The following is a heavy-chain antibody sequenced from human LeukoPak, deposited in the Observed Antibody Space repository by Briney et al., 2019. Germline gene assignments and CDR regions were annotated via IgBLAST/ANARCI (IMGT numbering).Heavy chain of an antibody. V-gene: IGHV3-15*01. J-gene: IGHJ3*02. CDR1: GSTFSNAW. Sequence: GGSLRLSCAASGSTFSNAWMSWVRQAPGKGLEWVGRIKSKTDGGTTDYAAPVKGRFTISRDDSKNTLYLQMNSLKTEDTAVYYCTTAPPSIVVVPAARGIWGQGTMVTVSS. CDR3: TTAPPSIVVVPAARGI. CDR2: IKSKTDGGTT. D-gene: IGHD2-2*01.